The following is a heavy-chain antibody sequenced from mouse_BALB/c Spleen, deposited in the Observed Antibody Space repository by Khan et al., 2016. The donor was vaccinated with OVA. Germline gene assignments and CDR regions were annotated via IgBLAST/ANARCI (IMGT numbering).Heavy chain of an antibody. CDR1: GYTFTDFT. CDR3: ERGGGEDRFAY. Sequence: QVQLKQSGAELVRPGVSVKISCKGSGYTFTDFTMHWVKQSHAKSLEWIGVVNTYYGDATYNQKFKGKATMTVDKSSTTAYMELARLTSEDSAICDSERGGGEDRFAYWGQGTLVTVSA. V-gene: IGHV1S137*01. CDR2: VNTYYGDA. J-gene: IGHJ3*01.